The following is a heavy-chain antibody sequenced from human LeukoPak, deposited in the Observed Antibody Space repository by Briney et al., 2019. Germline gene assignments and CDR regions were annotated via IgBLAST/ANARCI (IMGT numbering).Heavy chain of an antibody. CDR3: ARARAGIAAAVVGYYYYGMDV. V-gene: IGHV4-61*01. CDR2: VYYSGST. J-gene: IGHJ6*02. D-gene: IGHD6-13*01. CDR1: GGSVSSGSYY. Sequence: SETLSLTCTVSGGSVSSGSYYWSWIRQPPGKGLEWIGYVYYSGSTNYNPSLKSRVTISVDTSKNQFSLKLSSVTAADTAVYYFARARAGIAAAVVGYYYYGMDVWGQGTTVTVSS.